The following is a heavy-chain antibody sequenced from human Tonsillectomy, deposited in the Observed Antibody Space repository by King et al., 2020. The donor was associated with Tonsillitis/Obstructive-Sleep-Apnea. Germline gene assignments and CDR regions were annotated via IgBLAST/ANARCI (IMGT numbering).Heavy chain of an antibody. CDR2: ISYSGST. V-gene: IGHV4-59*01. J-gene: IGHJ4*02. Sequence: HVQLQESGPRLVKPSETLSVTCTVSGGSGGSISTYYWSWLRQPPGKGLEWIGSISYSGSTNYNPSLKSRVTISVDTSKNQFSLKLSSVTAADTALYYCAAQTLDFWSGNYYFDYWGQGTLVTVSS. CDR3: AAQTLDFWSGNYYFDY. CDR1: GGSGGSISTYY. D-gene: IGHD3-3*01.